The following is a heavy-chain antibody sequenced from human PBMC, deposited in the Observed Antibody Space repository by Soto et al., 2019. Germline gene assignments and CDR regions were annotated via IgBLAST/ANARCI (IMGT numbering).Heavy chain of an antibody. CDR3: ARDLGGWPHY. D-gene: IGHD6-19*01. Sequence: QVQLVQSGAEVKKPGASVKVSCKASGDTFTSYAMHWVHQDPGQRLEWMGWINAGNGNTKYSQKFQGRITITRDTSASTAYMELSSLRSEDTAVYYCARDLGGWPHYWGQGTLVTVSS. CDR1: GDTFTSYA. V-gene: IGHV1-3*01. J-gene: IGHJ4*02. CDR2: INAGNGNT.